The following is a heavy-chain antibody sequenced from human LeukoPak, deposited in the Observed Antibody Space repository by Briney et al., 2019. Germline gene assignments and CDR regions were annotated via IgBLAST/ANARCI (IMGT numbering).Heavy chain of an antibody. CDR3: ARDSPRTSPPT. J-gene: IGHJ5*02. D-gene: IGHD2-2*01. CDR1: GFTFSSHG. V-gene: IGHV3-21*01. Sequence: GETLRLSCAASGFTFSSHGMNWVRQAPGKGLEWVSSISSSSSYIYYADSVKGRFTISRDNAKNSLYLQMNSLRAEDTAVYYCARDSPRTSPPTWGQGTLVTVSS. CDR2: ISSSSSYI.